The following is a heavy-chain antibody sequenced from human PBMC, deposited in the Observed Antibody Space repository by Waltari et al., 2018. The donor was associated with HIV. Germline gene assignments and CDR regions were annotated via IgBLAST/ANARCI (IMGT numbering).Heavy chain of an antibody. CDR1: GSTLGVLW. V-gene: IGHV3-74*01. Sequence: VESGETPAQRGGSRVYSCKASGSTLGVLWRPGVGQGRVKGLGWVERIDNDGAVRKYADSVRGRFTSSRDNAKNTLFLEMKSLRVEDSGIYYCVKDVSVKVYGIYYSGLDVWGQGTTVTV. J-gene: IGHJ6*02. D-gene: IGHD2-21*01. CDR2: IDNDGAVR. CDR3: VKDVSVKVYGIYYSGLDV.